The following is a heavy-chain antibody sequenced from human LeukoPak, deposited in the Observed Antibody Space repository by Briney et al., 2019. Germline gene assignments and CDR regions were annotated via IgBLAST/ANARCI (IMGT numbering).Heavy chain of an antibody. Sequence: GGSLRLSCAASGFTFSSYTMNWVRQAPGKGLEWVSSISSSSSYIYYADSVKGRFTISRDNAKNSLYLQMNSLRAEDTAVYYCASSETGTTGGYYGMDVWGQGTTVTVSS. V-gene: IGHV3-21*01. CDR3: ASSETGTTGGYYGMDV. J-gene: IGHJ6*02. D-gene: IGHD1-7*01. CDR2: ISSSSSYI. CDR1: GFTFSSYT.